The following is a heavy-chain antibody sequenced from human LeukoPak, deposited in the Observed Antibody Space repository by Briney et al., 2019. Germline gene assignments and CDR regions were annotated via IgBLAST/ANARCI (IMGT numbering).Heavy chain of an antibody. J-gene: IGHJ4*02. CDR2: ISGSGGST. CDR1: GFTFSSYA. D-gene: IGHD2-2*01. CDR3: AKDHPTVYCSSTSCYVDY. Sequence: PGGSLRLSCAASGFTFSSYAMSWVRQAPGKGLEWVSAISGSGGSTYYADSVKGRFTISSDNSKNTLYLQMNSLRAEDTAVYYCAKDHPTVYCSSTSCYVDYWGQGTLVTVSS. V-gene: IGHV3-23*01.